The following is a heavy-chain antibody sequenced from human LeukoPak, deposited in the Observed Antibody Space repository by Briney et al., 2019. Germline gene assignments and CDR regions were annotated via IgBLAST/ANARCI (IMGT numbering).Heavy chain of an antibody. CDR1: GFTFSSYW. D-gene: IGHD1-26*01. CDR3: AKGGKWDVTPFDY. J-gene: IGHJ4*02. CDR2: INHNGNVN. V-gene: IGHV3-7*03. Sequence: GGSLRLSCAASGFTFSSYWMNWARQAPGKGLEWVASINHNGNVNYYVDSVKGRFTISRDNSKNTLYLQVNSLRAEDTAVYYCAKGGKWDVTPFDYWGQGTLVTVSP.